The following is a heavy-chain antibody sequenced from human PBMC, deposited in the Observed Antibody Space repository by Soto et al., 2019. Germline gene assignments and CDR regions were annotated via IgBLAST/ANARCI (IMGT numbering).Heavy chain of an antibody. J-gene: IGHJ4*02. D-gene: IGHD1-7*01. Sequence: SETLALSCAVSGGSFTSNNWWTWVRQPPGQGLEWIGEIFRTGSTNYNPSLKSRVTISLDKSENQFSLKVTSLTAADTAVYYCASRDPGTSVDYWGQGTLVTVSS. CDR2: IFRTGST. V-gene: IGHV4-4*02. CDR3: ASRDPGTSVDY. CDR1: GGSFTSNNW.